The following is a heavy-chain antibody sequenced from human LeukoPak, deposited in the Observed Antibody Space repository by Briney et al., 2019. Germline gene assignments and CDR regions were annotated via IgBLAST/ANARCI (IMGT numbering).Heavy chain of an antibody. V-gene: IGHV1-3*01. CDR3: ARDSHYYESSGYNQGDFDY. J-gene: IGHJ4*02. CDR2: INAGNGNT. D-gene: IGHD3-22*01. Sequence: ASVKVSCKASGYTFTSYAMHWVRQAPGQRLEWMGWINAGNGNTKYSQKFQDRVTITRDTSASTAYMELSSLRSEDTAVYYCARDSHYYESSGYNQGDFDYRGQGTLVTVSS. CDR1: GYTFTSYA.